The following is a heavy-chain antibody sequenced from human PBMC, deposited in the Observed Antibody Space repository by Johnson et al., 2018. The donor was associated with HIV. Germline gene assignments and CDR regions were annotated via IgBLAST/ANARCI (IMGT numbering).Heavy chain of an antibody. CDR3: AREGAWELRPGAFDI. D-gene: IGHD1-26*01. CDR2: IYSGGST. J-gene: IGHJ3*02. CDR1: GFTFSSYA. Sequence: QVQLVESGGGVVQPGRSLRLSCAASGFTFSSYAMHWVRQAPGKGLEWVAVIYSGGSTYYAASVKGRFTISRDNSKNTLYFQLNSLRAEDTAVYFCAREGAWELRPGAFDIWGQGTMVTVSS. V-gene: IGHV3-30*14.